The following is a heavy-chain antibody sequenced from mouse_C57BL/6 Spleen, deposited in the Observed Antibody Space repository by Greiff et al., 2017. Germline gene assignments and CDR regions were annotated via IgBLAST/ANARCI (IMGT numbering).Heavy chain of an antibody. CDR1: GYTFTDYY. CDR3: ARWVLRYPYFDY. D-gene: IGHD1-1*01. CDR2: INPNNGGT. J-gene: IGHJ2*01. Sequence: EVQLQQSGPELVKPGASVKISCKASGYTFTDYYMNWVKQSHGKSLEWIGDINPNNGGTSYNQKFKGKATLTVDKSSSTAYMELRSLTSEDSAVYYCARWVLRYPYFDYWGQGTTLTVSS. V-gene: IGHV1-26*01.